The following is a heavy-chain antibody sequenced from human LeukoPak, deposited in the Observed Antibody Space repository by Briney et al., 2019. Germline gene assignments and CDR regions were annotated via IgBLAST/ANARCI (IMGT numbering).Heavy chain of an antibody. D-gene: IGHD2-15*01. Sequence: ASVKVSCKASGYTFTSYGISWVRQAPGQGLEWMGWISAYNGNTNYAQKLQGRVTMTRNTSISTAYMELSSLRSEDTAVYYCARGTSYCSGGSCYSDWFDYWGQGTLVTVSS. CDR2: ISAYNGNT. CDR3: ARGTSYCSGGSCYSDWFDY. J-gene: IGHJ4*02. CDR1: GYTFTSYG. V-gene: IGHV1-18*01.